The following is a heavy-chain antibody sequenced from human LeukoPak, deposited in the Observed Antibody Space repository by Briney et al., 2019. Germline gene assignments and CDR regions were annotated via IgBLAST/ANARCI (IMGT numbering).Heavy chain of an antibody. CDR2: ISWNSGSI. CDR3: AKDRNYDTHEDAFDI. Sequence: QPGGSLRLSCAASGFTFDDYAMHWVRQAPGKGLEWVSGISWNSGSIGYADSVKGRFTISRDNAKNSLYLQMNSLRAEDTALYYCAKDRNYDTHEDAFDIWGQGTMVTVSS. CDR1: GFTFDDYA. J-gene: IGHJ3*02. D-gene: IGHD3-22*01. V-gene: IGHV3-9*01.